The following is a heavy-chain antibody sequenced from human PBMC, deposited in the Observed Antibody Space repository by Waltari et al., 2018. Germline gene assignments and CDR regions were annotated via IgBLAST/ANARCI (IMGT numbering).Heavy chain of an antibody. J-gene: IGHJ4*02. CDR2: IIPIFGTA. Sequence: VRLVRSGAAVKKPVSEVEVACRDAGGAFGNDAFSWVRQAPGQGLEWLGGIIPIFGTATYSQKFQDSVTIIADDSTSTAYLELSSLRSEDTAVYYCARGSGYSYVPFEYWGQGTLITVSS. CDR3: ARGSGYSYVPFEY. V-gene: IGHV1-69*12. CDR1: GGAFGNDA. D-gene: IGHD5-18*01.